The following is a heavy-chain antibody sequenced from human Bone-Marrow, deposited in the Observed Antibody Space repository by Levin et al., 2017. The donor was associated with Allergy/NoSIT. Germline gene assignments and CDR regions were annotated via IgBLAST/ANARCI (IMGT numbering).Heavy chain of an antibody. Sequence: GASVKVSCKASGFTFTDYYIHWVRQAPGQGLEWVGWIKVNSGGTNFAQKFQGRVTMTRDTSISTAYMEFKTLRSDDTALYYCVREGVGAGTVPSGDDWFDPWGQGTLVTVSS. V-gene: IGHV1-2*02. CDR1: GFTFTDYY. D-gene: IGHD1-7*01. CDR2: IKVNSGGT. CDR3: VREGVGAGTVPSGDDWFDP. J-gene: IGHJ5*02.